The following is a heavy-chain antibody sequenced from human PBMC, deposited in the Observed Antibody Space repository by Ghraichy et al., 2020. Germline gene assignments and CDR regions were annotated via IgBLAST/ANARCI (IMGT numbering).Heavy chain of an antibody. V-gene: IGHV4-39*01. CDR1: GGSFSTNTSY. D-gene: IGHD6-25*01. Sequence: GSLRLSCTVSGGSFSTNTSYWGWIRQPPGRGLEWIGTLYYSGTTYYHPSLKSRVTISVDTSKNQFSLKLSSVTAADTALYYCARHRYSTDYYGYEGGMPFDSWGQGTLVTVSS. CDR2: LYYSGTT. J-gene: IGHJ4*02. CDR3: ARHRYSTDYYGYEGGMPFDS.